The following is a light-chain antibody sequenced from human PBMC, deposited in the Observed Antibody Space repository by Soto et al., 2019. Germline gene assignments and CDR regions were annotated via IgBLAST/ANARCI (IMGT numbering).Light chain of an antibody. CDR2: LGS. CDR1: QSLLHSNGYNY. J-gene: IGKJ4*01. Sequence: DIVMTQSPLSLPVTPGEPASISCRSSQSLLHSNGYNYLDWYLQKPGQSPQLLIYLGSNRASGVTDRFSGSGSGTDFTLKISRVEAGDVGVYYCMQALQTPLTFSGGTKVEIK. V-gene: IGKV2-28*01. CDR3: MQALQTPLT.